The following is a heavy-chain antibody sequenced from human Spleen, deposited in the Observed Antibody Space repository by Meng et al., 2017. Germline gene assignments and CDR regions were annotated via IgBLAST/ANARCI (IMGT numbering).Heavy chain of an antibody. CDR1: GGSITSGRYF. Sequence: LVNPPQPLSLTCTVSGGSITSGRYFWTWIRQLPGKGLEWIGYIYYSGSSYYNPSLKNRATISVDTSMNQFSLKLSSVTAADTAVYYCARVVVSTIQGNWFDPWGQGTLVTVSS. CDR2: IYYSGSS. J-gene: IGHJ5*02. D-gene: IGHD5/OR15-5a*01. V-gene: IGHV4-31*03. CDR3: ARVVVSTIQGNWFDP.